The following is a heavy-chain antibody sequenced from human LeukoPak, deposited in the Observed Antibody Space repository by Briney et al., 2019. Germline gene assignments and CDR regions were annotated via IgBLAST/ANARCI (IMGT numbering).Heavy chain of an antibody. CDR3: ARVDTGRGGGWVPFDY. J-gene: IGHJ4*02. V-gene: IGHV3-66*02. CDR2: IYTDGSR. D-gene: IGHD3-10*01. Sequence: PGGSLRLSCAASGLAVSSNYMTWVRQDPGKGLQWVSAIYTDGSRYYADSVKGRFTISRDNSKNTVYLQMSSLRSEDTAVYYCARVDTGRGGGWVPFDYWGQGTLVTVSS. CDR1: GLAVSSNY.